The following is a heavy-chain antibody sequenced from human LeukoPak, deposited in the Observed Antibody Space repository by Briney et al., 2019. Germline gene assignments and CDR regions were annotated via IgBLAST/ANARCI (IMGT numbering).Heavy chain of an antibody. Sequence: GGSLRLSCAASGFTFSTFGIHWVRQAPGKGLEWVAAISPDGNIEYYTDSVKGRFTISRDNSKNMIYLQMNSLRGEDSAVYYCAKINNDDDYWGQGTLVTVSS. CDR1: GFTFSTFG. V-gene: IGHV3-30*18. J-gene: IGHJ4*02. D-gene: IGHD1/OR15-1a*01. CDR2: ISPDGNIE. CDR3: AKINNDDDY.